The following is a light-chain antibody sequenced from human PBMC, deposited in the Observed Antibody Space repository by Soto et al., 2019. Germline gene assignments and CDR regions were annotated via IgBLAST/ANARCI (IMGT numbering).Light chain of an antibody. J-gene: IGLJ1*01. CDR2: EVS. Sequence: QSALTQPPSASGSPGQSVTISCTGTSSDVGAYNYVSWYQQHPGKAPKLMIYEVSKRPSGVPDRFSGSKSGNTASLTVSGLQAEDEADYYCRSFAASNDFAYVFGSGTKLTV. CDR1: SSDVGAYNY. V-gene: IGLV2-8*01. CDR3: RSFAASNDFAYV.